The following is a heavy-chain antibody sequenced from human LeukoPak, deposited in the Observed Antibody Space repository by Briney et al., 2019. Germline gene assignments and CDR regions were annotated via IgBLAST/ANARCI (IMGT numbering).Heavy chain of an antibody. CDR3: ARAAGYSSSWYWGNFDY. CDR1: GGSISSYY. D-gene: IGHD6-13*01. Sequence: PSETLSLTCTVSGGSISSYYWSWIRQPPGKGLEWIGYIYYSGSTNYNPSLKSRVTISVDTFKNQFSLKLSSVTAADTAVYYCARAAGYSSSWYWGNFDYWGQGTLVTVSS. V-gene: IGHV4-59*01. J-gene: IGHJ4*02. CDR2: IYYSGST.